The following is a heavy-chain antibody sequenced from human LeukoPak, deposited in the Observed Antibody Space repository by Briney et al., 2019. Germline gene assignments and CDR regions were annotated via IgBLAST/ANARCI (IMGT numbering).Heavy chain of an antibody. D-gene: IGHD2-21*02. CDR1: GYTFTGYY. CDR3: ARGWLAETTVVTPYNY. CDR2: INPNSGGT. Sequence: ASVKVSCKASGYTFTGYYMHWVRQAPGQGLEWMGRINPNSGGTNYAQKFQGRVTITAVESMSTAYMELSSLRSEDTAVYYCARGWLAETTVVTPYNYWGQGTLVTVS. J-gene: IGHJ4*02. V-gene: IGHV1-2*06.